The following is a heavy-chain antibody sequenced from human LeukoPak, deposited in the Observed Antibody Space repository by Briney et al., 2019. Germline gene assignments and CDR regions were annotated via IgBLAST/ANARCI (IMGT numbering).Heavy chain of an antibody. V-gene: IGHV1-3*01. CDR1: GYTFTSYA. J-gene: IGHJ4*02. D-gene: IGHD6-13*01. CDR2: INAGNGNT. CDR3: ALREYSSSWYEFGFDY. Sequence: GASVKVSCKASGYTFTSYAMHWVRQAPGQKLEWMGWINAGNGNTKYSQKFQGRVTITRDTSASTAYMELSSLRSEDTAVYYCALREYSSSWYEFGFDYWAQGTLVTVSS.